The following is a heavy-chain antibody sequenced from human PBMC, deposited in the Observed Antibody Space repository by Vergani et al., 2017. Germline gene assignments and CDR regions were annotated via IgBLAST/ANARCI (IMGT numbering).Heavy chain of an antibody. CDR2: VDPEDGET. V-gene: IGHV1-69-2*01. J-gene: IGHJ5*02. D-gene: IGHD3-10*01. Sequence: EVQLVQSGAEVKKPGATVKISCKVSGYTFTDYYMHWVQQAPGKGLEWMGLVDPEDGETIYAEKFQGRVTITADTSTDTAYMELSSLRSEDTAVYYCATDSRDYYGSGSPTNWFDPWGQGTLVTVSS. CDR3: ATDSRDYYGSGSPTNWFDP. CDR1: GYTFTDYY.